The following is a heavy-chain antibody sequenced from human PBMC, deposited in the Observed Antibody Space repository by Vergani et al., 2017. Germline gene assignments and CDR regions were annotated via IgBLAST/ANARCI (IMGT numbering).Heavy chain of an antibody. J-gene: IGHJ4*02. CDR1: GFTFSSYG. V-gene: IGHV3-30*18. CDR2: VSYDGTKK. CDR3: AKDLAAAGLDY. D-gene: IGHD6-13*01. Sequence: VQLLESGGGLVQPGGSLRLSCAASGFTFSSYGMHWVRQAPGKGLEWVAVVSYDGTKKYYADSVKGRFTISRDNSKNTLYLQMNSLRAEDTAVYYCAKDLAAAGLDYWGQGTLVTVSS.